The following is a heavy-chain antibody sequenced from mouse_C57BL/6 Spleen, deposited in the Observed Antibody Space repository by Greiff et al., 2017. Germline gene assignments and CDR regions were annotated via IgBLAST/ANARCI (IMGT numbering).Heavy chain of an antibody. D-gene: IGHD2-10*01. V-gene: IGHV3-6*01. CDR3: AREEGAYYCLYWYVDV. Sequence: EVQLQQSGPGLVKPSQSLSLTCSVTGYSITSGYYWNWIRQFPGNKLEWLGYISYDGSNNYNPSLKNRITITRDTSKDQFFLKLNTVTTEDTATYYCAREEGAYYCLYWYVDVWGTGTTVTVSS. J-gene: IGHJ1*03. CDR2: ISYDGSN. CDR1: GYSITSGYY.